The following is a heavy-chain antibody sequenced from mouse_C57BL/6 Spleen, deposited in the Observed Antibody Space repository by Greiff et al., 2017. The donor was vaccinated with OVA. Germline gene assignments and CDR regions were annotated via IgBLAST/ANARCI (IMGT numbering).Heavy chain of an antibody. V-gene: IGHV1-50*01. D-gene: IGHD1-1*01. Sequence: QVQLQQPGAELVKPGASVKLSCKASGYTFTSYWMQWVKQRPGQGLEWIGEIDPSDSYTNYNQKFKGKATLTVDTSSSTAYMQLSSLTSEDSAVYYCARSRYTLYYAMDYWGQGTSVTVSS. CDR1: GYTFTSYW. J-gene: IGHJ4*01. CDR3: ARSRYTLYYAMDY. CDR2: IDPSDSYT.